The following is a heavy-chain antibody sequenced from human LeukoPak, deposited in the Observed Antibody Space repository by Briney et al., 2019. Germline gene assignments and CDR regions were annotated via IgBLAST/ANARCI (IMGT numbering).Heavy chain of an antibody. D-gene: IGHD4-17*01. CDR1: GGSISSYY. CDR3: ARARDDYGDGAERYFDY. J-gene: IGHJ4*02. V-gene: IGHV4-59*01. CDR2: IYYSGST. Sequence: SETLSLTCTVSGGSISSYYWSWIRQPPGKGLEWIGYIYYSGSTNCNPSLKSRVTISVDTSKNQFSLKLSSVTAADTAVYYCARARDDYGDGAERYFDYWGQGTLVTVSS.